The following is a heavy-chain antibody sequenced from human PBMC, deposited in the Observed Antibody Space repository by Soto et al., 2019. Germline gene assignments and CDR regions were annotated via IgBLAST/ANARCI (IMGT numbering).Heavy chain of an antibody. CDR3: AKRVEVVVGPTYFDY. V-gene: IGHV3-23*01. J-gene: IGHJ4*02. D-gene: IGHD1-26*01. CDR2: ISGSGGST. CDR1: GFIFSNFS. Sequence: XGALRLSCVASGFIFSNFSMRWVRQAPGKGLEWVSEISGSGGSTFYADSVKGRFTISRDNSKNTLYLQMNRLRAEDRAVYFCAKRVEVVVGPTYFDYWGQGTLVTVSS.